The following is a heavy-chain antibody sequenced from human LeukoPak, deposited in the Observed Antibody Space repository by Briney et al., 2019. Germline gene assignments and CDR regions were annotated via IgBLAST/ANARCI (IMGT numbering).Heavy chain of an antibody. Sequence: SETLSLTCTVSGGSISSGGYYWSWIRQPPGKGLEWIGYIYHSGSTYYNPSLKSRVTISVDRSKNQFSLKLSSVTAADTAVYYCARDIRLVGAPPLPPSIYAFDIWGQGTMVTVSS. V-gene: IGHV4-30-2*01. J-gene: IGHJ3*02. CDR3: ARDIRLVGAPPLPPSIYAFDI. D-gene: IGHD1-26*01. CDR1: GGSISSGGYY. CDR2: IYHSGST.